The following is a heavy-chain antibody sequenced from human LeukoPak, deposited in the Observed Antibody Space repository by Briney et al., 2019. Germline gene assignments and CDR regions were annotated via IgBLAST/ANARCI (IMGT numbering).Heavy chain of an antibody. CDR3: ARGGQLLAN. CDR1: GFTFSNYG. V-gene: IGHV3-33*01. J-gene: IGHJ4*02. D-gene: IGHD6-19*01. CDR2: MWFDGSNE. Sequence: GGSLRLSCAASGFTFSNYGMHWVRQAPGKGLEWVAIMWFDGSNEYYADSVKGRFTISRDNSKNTLYLQMNSLRVEDTAVYYCARGGQLLANWGQGTLVTVSS.